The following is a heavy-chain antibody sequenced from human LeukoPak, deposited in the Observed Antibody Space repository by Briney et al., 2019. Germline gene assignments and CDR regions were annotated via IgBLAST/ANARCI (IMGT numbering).Heavy chain of an antibody. CDR3: ARSPPVVPAAMRWFNP. V-gene: IGHV4-34*01. Sequence: SETLSLTCAVYGGSFSGYYWSWIRQPPGKGLEXXXXINHSGSTNYNPXLKSRVTISVDTSKNQFSLKLSSVTAADTAVYYCARSPPVVPAAMRWFNPWGQGTLVTVSS. D-gene: IGHD2-2*01. CDR1: GGSFSGYY. CDR2: INHSGST. J-gene: IGHJ5*02.